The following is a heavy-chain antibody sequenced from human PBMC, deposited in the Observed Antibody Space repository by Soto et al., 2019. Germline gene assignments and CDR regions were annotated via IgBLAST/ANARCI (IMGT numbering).Heavy chain of an antibody. Sequence: EVQLVDSGGGLIQPGGSLRLSCAASGFTVSSNYMSWVRQAPGKGLEWVSVIYSDESTYYADSVKGRFTISRDNSKNTLYLQRPSLRAEDTAVYYWARGGGGSGAGCNSGYFVLWGRGTLVTVSS. D-gene: IGHD2-15*01. CDR3: ARGGGGSGAGCNSGYFVL. CDR2: IYSDEST. J-gene: IGHJ2*01. CDR1: GFTVSSNY. V-gene: IGHV3-53*01.